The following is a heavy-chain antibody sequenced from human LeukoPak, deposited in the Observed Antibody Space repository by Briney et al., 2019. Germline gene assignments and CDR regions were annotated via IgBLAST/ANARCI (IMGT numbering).Heavy chain of an antibody. Sequence: PSETLSLTCTVSGGSISSGGYYWSWIRQHPGKGLEWIGYIYYSGSTYYNPSLKSRVTISGDTSKNQFSLKLSSVTAADTAVYYCARGNSDGKREDYWGPGTLLTVFS. D-gene: IGHD2-15*01. V-gene: IGHV4-31*03. CDR2: IYYSGST. J-gene: IGHJ4*02. CDR3: ARGNSDGKREDY. CDR1: GGSISSGGYY.